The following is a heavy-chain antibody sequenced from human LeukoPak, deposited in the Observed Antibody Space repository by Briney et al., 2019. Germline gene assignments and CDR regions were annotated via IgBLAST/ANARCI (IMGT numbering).Heavy chain of an antibody. CDR2: INSDGRST. D-gene: IGHD3-9*01. CDR3: ARDDILTYANFDY. Sequence: GGSLRLSCAASRFTFSSYWMHWVRQAPGKGRVWFSRINSDGRSTTYADSVKGRFTISRDNAKNTLYLKMNSLRAEDTAVYYCARDDILTYANFDYWGQGTLVTVSS. J-gene: IGHJ4*02. CDR1: RFTFSSYW. V-gene: IGHV3-74*01.